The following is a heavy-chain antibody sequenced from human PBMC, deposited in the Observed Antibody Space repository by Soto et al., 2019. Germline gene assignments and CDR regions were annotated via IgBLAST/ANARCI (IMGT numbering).Heavy chain of an antibody. CDR3: VRSRQMESGNDYGLDV. CDR2: YHSGGST. D-gene: IGHD1-1*01. V-gene: IGHV4-30-4*01. CDR1: GVSLNTADTW. J-gene: IGHJ6*02. Sequence: QVQLQESGSGLVKPSQSLSLTCTVSGVSLNTADTWWSWIRQSPGKGLEFIGYYHSGGSTYYDAAVRRRVIISADTSNSKFSLKLSSVTVADTAVYFCVRSRQMESGNDYGLDVWGQGTTVTVSS.